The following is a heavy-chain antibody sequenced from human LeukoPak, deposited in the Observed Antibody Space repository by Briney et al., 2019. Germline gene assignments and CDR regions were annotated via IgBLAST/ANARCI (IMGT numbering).Heavy chain of an antibody. CDR2: ISGGGGST. J-gene: IGHJ6*03. V-gene: IGHV3-43*02. D-gene: IGHD2-21*01. Sequence: PGGSLRLSCAASGFTFDDYAMHWVRQAPGKGLEWVSLISGGGGSTYYADSVKGRFTVSRDNSKNSLYLHMSSLTTEDTALFYCAKDTIPNSRSYDYMDVWGKGTTVTVSS. CDR3: AKDTIPNSRSYDYMDV. CDR1: GFTFDDYA.